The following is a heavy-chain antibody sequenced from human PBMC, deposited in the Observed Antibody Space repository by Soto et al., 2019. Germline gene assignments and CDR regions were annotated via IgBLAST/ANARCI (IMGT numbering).Heavy chain of an antibody. CDR2: ISHTGDTI. CDR1: GFTFSIYE. Sequence: GGSLGISSAASGFTFSIYEMNWVRQAPGKGLEWLSYISHTGDTIYYADSVKGRFTISRDNVKNSLYLQMNSLRVEDTAVYYCARSSGYSSGWYRVNWFDPWGQGTLVTVAS. V-gene: IGHV3-48*03. D-gene: IGHD6-19*01. J-gene: IGHJ5*02. CDR3: ARSSGYSSGWYRVNWFDP.